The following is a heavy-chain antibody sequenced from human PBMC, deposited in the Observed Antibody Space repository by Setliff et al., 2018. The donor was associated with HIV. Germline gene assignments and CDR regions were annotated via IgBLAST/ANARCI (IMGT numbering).Heavy chain of an antibody. CDR3: ATFDYYDSSGFYYGGGH. Sequence: LPETLSLTCAVYGGSFSGYYCWSWIRQSPGERLEWIGDITHSGSAEYSPSFRSRVTISVDTSKNQFSLKLNSVTAADTAVYYCATFDYYDSSGFYYGGGHWGQGTLVTVSS. D-gene: IGHD3-22*01. CDR1: GGSFSGYY. CDR2: ITHSGSA. J-gene: IGHJ4*02. V-gene: IGHV4-34*01.